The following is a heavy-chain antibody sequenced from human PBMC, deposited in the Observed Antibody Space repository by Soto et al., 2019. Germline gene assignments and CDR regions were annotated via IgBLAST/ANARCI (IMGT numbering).Heavy chain of an antibody. V-gene: IGHV1-69*02. D-gene: IGHD6-19*01. CDR3: SIGSCSGEVLHI. Sequence: QVQLVQSGAEVKKPGSSVKVSCKDSGGTFSTYSMFWVRQAPGQGLEWMGRIIPMLGIRNYAQRFQDRVTFTADKSTATAYMDLSSLRSEDTALYYCSIGSCSGEVLHIWGQGTMITGSS. CDR2: IIPMLGIR. J-gene: IGHJ3*02. CDR1: GGTFSTYS.